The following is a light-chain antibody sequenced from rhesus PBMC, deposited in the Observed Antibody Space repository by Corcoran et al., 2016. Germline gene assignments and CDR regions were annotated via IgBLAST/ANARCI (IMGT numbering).Light chain of an antibody. CDR1: QSVGSY. CDR2: GVS. Sequence: ETVVTQSPAILALSPGERATLSCRASQSVGSYLAWYPQKPGQAPRPLIYGVSSRATGIPDRFRGSGSGTDFTLPISSLEPENVGVYYCQQSSNLWTFGQGTKVEIK. J-gene: IGKJ1*01. CDR3: QQSSNLWT. V-gene: IGKV3-24*04.